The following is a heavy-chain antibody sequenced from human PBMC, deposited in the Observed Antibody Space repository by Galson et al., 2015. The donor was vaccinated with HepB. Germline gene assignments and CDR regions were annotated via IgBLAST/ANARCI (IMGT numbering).Heavy chain of an antibody. V-gene: IGHV4-34*01. CDR1: VGSFSNYY. CDR3: ARAFFLASGTGFYYVDV. Sequence: ETLSLTCAVYVGSFSNYYWTWIRQPPGKGLEWIGEINQSGNTNSNPSLKSRVTMSVDTSKNQFSLTLTSATVADTALYYCARAFFLASGTGFYYVDVWGRGTPVTVSS. D-gene: IGHD3-3*02. J-gene: IGHJ6*03. CDR2: INQSGNT.